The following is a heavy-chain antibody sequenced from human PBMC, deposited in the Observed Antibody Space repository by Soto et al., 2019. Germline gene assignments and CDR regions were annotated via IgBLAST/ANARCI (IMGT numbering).Heavy chain of an antibody. CDR1: GYTFNNYG. V-gene: IGHV1-3*01. D-gene: IGHD3-10*01. J-gene: IGHJ4*02. Sequence: ASVKVSCQASGYTFNNYGISWVRRAPGQGLEWMGWINAGNGNTKYSQKFQGRVTITRDTSASTAYMELSSLRSDDTAVYYCASGAFYFDYWGQGTLVTVSS. CDR3: ASGAFYFDY. CDR2: INAGNGNT.